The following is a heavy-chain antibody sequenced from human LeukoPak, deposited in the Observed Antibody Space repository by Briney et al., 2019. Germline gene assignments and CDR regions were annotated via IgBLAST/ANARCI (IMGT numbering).Heavy chain of an antibody. V-gene: IGHV4-59*12. J-gene: IGHJ6*04. Sequence: PSETLSLTCTVSGGSISSYYWSWIRQPPGKGLEWIGYIYSSGSTTYNPSVKSRVTMSVDTSNNQFSLKMTSVTAADTAVYYCAREGKWFGTYYYCMDVWGKGTTVTVSS. D-gene: IGHD3-10*01. CDR3: AREGKWFGTYYYCMDV. CDR2: IYSSGST. CDR1: GGSISSYY.